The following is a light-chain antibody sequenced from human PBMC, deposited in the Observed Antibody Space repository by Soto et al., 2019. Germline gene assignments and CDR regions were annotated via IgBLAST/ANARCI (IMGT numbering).Light chain of an antibody. J-gene: IGKJ5*01. CDR2: WAS. Sequence: DIVLTQSPVSLAVSLGERATITCKSSQSILYSSTNRNYLAWYQQKPGQPPKLLISWASTRESGVPDRFSGSGSGTDFTLTTSRLQAEDVAVYYCQQYYTTPSITFGQGTRLEIK. V-gene: IGKV4-1*01. CDR3: QQYYTTPSIT. CDR1: QSILYSSTNRNY.